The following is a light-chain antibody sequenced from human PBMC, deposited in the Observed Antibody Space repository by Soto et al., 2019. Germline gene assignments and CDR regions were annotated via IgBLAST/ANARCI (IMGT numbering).Light chain of an antibody. V-gene: IGKV3-15*01. Sequence: EIVMTQSPATLSVSPGERATLSCRASQSVSSNLAWYQQKPGQAPRLLIYGASSRATGTPARFSGSGSGTDLTLTISSLQSEDFAVYYCQQYNNWPPFTFGPGTKVDIK. CDR2: GAS. CDR1: QSVSSN. CDR3: QQYNNWPPFT. J-gene: IGKJ3*01.